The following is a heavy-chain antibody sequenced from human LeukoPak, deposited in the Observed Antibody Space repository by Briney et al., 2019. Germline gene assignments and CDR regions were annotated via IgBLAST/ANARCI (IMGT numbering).Heavy chain of an antibody. D-gene: IGHD2-21*01. CDR3: ASGVVVVPVAPYYYYGLDV. CDR2: INYSGNT. V-gene: IGHV4-34*01. Sequence: SETLSLTCVVYREPFSGHYWSWLRQPPGKGLEWIGEINYSGNTNYNPSLKSRVTLSLDTPKKQVSLKLSSVTAADTAVYYCASGVVVVPVAPYYYYGLDVWGQGTTVTVSS. CDR1: REPFSGHY. J-gene: IGHJ6*02.